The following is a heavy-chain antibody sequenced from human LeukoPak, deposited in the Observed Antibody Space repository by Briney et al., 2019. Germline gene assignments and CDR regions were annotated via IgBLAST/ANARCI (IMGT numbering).Heavy chain of an antibody. CDR3: ARGLNTYYDILTGYWSFYYFDY. CDR1: GYIFTDYY. Sequence: GASVKVSCKASGYIFTDYYMHWVRQAPGQELGWMGRINPNSGGTNYAQKFQGWVTMTRDTSISTAYMELSRLRSDDTAVYYCARGLNTYYDILTGYWSFYYFDYWGQGTLVTVSS. J-gene: IGHJ4*02. V-gene: IGHV1-2*04. D-gene: IGHD3-9*01. CDR2: INPNSGGT.